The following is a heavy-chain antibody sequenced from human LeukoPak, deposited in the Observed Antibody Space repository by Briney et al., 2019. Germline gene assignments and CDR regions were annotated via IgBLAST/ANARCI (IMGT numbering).Heavy chain of an antibody. Sequence: SETLSLTCTVSGGSISSGGYYWSWHRQHPGKGLEWIGYIYYSGSTYYNPSLKSRVTISADTSKNQFSLKLSSVTAADTAVYYLARERSYGYFGYFDYWGQGTLVTVSS. D-gene: IGHD5-18*01. CDR1: GGSISSGGYY. CDR3: ARERSYGYFGYFDY. J-gene: IGHJ4*02. V-gene: IGHV4-31*03. CDR2: IYYSGST.